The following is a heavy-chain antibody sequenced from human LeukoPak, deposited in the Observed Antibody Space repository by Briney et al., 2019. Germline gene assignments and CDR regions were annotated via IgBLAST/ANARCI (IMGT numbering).Heavy chain of an antibody. CDR1: GYTFTDYY. V-gene: IGHV1-2*02. CDR2: INPNSGGT. D-gene: IGHD3-22*01. CDR3: ARGPQPAGSYYYDSTPHY. J-gene: IGHJ4*02. Sequence: ASVKVSCKASGYTFTDYYVHWVRQAPGQGLEWMGLINPNSGGTKYARKFQGRVTMTRDTPISTTFMELSSLRSDDTAVFYCARGPQPAGSYYYDSTPHYWGQGTLVTVSS.